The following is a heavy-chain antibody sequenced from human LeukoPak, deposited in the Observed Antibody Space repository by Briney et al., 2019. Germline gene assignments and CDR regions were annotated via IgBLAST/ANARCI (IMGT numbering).Heavy chain of an antibody. CDR1: GFTFSIYG. CDR3: ARESGPYGSGRPDPIDP. V-gene: IGHV3-30*03. D-gene: IGHD3-10*01. J-gene: IGHJ5*02. Sequence: GGSLRLSCVASGFTFSIYGVHWVRQAPGKGLEWVAVISYDGSNQYYADSVKGRFTISRDNSKNTLYLQMNSLRAEDTAVYYCARESGPYGSGRPDPIDPWGQGTLVTVSS. CDR2: ISYDGSNQ.